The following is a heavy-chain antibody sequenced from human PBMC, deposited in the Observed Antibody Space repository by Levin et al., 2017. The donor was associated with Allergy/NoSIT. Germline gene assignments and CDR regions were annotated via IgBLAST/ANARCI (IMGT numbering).Heavy chain of an antibody. D-gene: IGHD2-15*01. V-gene: IGHV3-74*01. J-gene: IGHJ2*01. CDR3: TRFPCSGGSCYSGYWYFDL. CDR1: GFTFSNYW. Sequence: GGSLRLSCAASGFTFSNYWMHWVRQAPGKGLVWVSRINSDGSSTNYADSVKGRFTISRDNAKNTLYLQMNSLRAEDTAVYYCTRFPCSGGSCYSGYWYFDLWGRGTLVTVSS. CDR2: INSDGSST.